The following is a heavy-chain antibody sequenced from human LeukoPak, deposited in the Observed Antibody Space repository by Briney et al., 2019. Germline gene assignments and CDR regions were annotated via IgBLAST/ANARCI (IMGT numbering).Heavy chain of an antibody. V-gene: IGHV4-39*02. J-gene: IGHJ4*02. CDR2: IYYSGST. CDR1: GGSISSSSYY. Sequence: SETLSLTCTVSGGSISSSSYYWGWIRQPPGKGLEWIGSIYYSGSTYYNPSRKSRVTISVDTSKNQFSLKVSSVTAADTAVYYCARDGDGYRGGIDYWGQGTLVTVSS. CDR3: ARDGDGYRGGIDY. D-gene: IGHD5-24*01.